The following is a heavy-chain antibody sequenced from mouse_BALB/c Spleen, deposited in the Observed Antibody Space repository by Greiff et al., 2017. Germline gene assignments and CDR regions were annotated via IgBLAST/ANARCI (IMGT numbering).Heavy chain of an antibody. V-gene: IGHV1-4*01. Sequence: QVQLQQSGAELARPGASVKMSCKASGYTFTSYTMHWVQQRPGQGLEWIGYINPSSGYTNYNQKFKDKATLTADKSSCTAYMQLSSLTSEDSAVYYCAPFGATMITTNAMDYWGQGTSVTVSS. J-gene: IGHJ4*01. CDR2: INPSSGYT. D-gene: IGHD2-4*01. CDR1: GYTFTSYT. CDR3: APFGATMITTNAMDY.